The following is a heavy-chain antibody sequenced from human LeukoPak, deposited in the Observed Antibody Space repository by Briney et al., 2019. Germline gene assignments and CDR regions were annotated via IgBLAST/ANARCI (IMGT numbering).Heavy chain of an antibody. V-gene: IGHV3-23*01. CDR2: ISGSGGST. CDR1: GFTFSSYA. D-gene: IGHD2-8*01. J-gene: IGHJ4*02. Sequence: GGALRLSCAVSGFTFSSYAMSWVRQAPGKGLEWVSAISGSGGSTYYADSVKGRFTISRDNSKNTLYLQMNSLRAEDTAVYYCAKEGLKYCTNGVCYTGVDYWGQGTLATVSS. CDR3: AKEGLKYCTNGVCYTGVDY.